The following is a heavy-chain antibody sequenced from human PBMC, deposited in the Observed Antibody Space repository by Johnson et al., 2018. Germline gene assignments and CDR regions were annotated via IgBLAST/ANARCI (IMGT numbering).Heavy chain of an antibody. D-gene: IGHD1-14*01. J-gene: IGHJ6*02. V-gene: IGHV4-34*01. CDR1: GWSFSGYS. CDR2: ISHGGST. CDR3: ARGWYPDGMDG. Sequence: QVQLQQWGAGLLKPSETLSLTCDVYGWSFSGYSWTWIRQPPGKGLEWIGEISHGGSTNYNPSLKSRVSISVDTSKTHFSLKLSSVTAADTAVYYCARGWYPDGMDGWGQGTTVTVSS.